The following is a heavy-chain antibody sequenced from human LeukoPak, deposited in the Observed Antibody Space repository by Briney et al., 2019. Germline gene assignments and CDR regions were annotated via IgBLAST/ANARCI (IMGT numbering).Heavy chain of an antibody. CDR1: GFTFSSYW. D-gene: IGHD3-9*01. CDR2: IKQDGSEK. J-gene: IGHJ5*02. V-gene: IGHV3-7*01. Sequence: GGSLTLSCAASGFTFSSYWMSWVRQAPGKGLEWVANIKQDGSEKYYLDSVKGRFTISRDNAKNSLYLQMNSLRAEDTAVYYCAKDLELLRYFDWTRFDPWGQGTLVTVSS. CDR3: AKDLELLRYFDWTRFDP.